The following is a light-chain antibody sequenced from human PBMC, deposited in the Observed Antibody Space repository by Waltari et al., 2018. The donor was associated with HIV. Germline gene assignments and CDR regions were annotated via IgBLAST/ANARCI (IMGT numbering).Light chain of an antibody. Sequence: DIVMTQSPDSLAVSLGERATINCKSSQTILYSSNNKNYLAWYQQKPGQPPKLLISWASTRESGVPDRFTGSGSGTDFTLTISSLQAEDVAVYYCQQYYSTLTFGGGTKVEIK. J-gene: IGKJ4*01. CDR2: WAS. V-gene: IGKV4-1*01. CDR1: QTILYSSNNKNY. CDR3: QQYYSTLT.